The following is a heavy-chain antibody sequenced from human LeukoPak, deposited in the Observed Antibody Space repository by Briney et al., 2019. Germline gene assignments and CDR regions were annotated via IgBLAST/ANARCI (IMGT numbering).Heavy chain of an antibody. V-gene: IGHV3-66*01. CDR2: IYSGGST. D-gene: IGHD3-10*01. J-gene: IGHJ5*02. CDR3: ARGLGYDYGSGSHIIWFDP. Sequence: GGSLRLSCAASGFTVSSNYMSWVRQAPGKGLEWVSVIYSGGSTYYADSVKGRFTISRDNSKNTLYLQMNSLRAEDTAVYYCARGLGYDYGSGSHIIWFDPWGQGTLVTVSS. CDR1: GFTVSSNY.